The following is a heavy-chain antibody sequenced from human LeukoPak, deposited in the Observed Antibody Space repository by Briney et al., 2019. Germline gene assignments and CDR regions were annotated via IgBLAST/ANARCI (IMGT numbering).Heavy chain of an antibody. CDR1: GYTFTDYY. V-gene: IGHV1-2*06. CDR2: INPNSGGT. Sequence: ASVKVSCKASGYTFTDYYMHWVRQAPGQGLEWMGRINPNSGGTNYAQKFQGRVTMTRDTSISTAYMELSRLRSDDTAVYYCARHPLGYCSSTSSYAWENWGQGTLVTVSS. CDR3: ARHPLGYCSSTSSYAWEN. J-gene: IGHJ4*02. D-gene: IGHD2-2*01.